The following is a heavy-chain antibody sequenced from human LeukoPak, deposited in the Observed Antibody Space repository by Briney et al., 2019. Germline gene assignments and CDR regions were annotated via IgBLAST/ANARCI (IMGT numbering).Heavy chain of an antibody. Sequence: SETLSLTCAVYGGSFSGYYWSWIRQPPGKGLEWIGEINHSGSTNYNPSLKSRVTISVDTSKNQFSLKLSSVTAADTAVYYCARGISDDGTEGSNYYYYYMDVWGKGTTVTVSS. CDR2: INHSGST. J-gene: IGHJ6*03. D-gene: IGHD1-1*01. V-gene: IGHV4-34*01. CDR3: ARGISDDGTEGSNYYYYYMDV. CDR1: GGSFSGYY.